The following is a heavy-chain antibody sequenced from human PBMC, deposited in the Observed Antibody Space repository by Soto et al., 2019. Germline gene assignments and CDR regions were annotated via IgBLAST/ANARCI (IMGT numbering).Heavy chain of an antibody. CDR1: GYSFTTYW. CDR3: ARSMTTVTTDGAFDI. CDR2: IYPGDSDT. V-gene: IGHV5-51*01. D-gene: IGHD4-4*01. J-gene: IGHJ3*02. Sequence: PGESLKISCKGSGYSFTTYWIGWVRQMPGKGLEWMGIIYPGDSDTRYSPSFQGQVIISADKSISTAYLQWSSLKASDTAMYYCARSMTTVTTDGAFDIWGQGTMVTVSS.